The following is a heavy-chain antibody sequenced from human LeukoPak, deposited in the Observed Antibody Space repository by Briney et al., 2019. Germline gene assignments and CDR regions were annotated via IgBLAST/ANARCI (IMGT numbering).Heavy chain of an antibody. D-gene: IGHD1-26*01. Sequence: SETLSLTCAVYGGSFSGYYWSWIRQPPGKGLEWIGSIYYSGSTYYNPSLKSRVTISVDTSKNQFSLKLSSVTAADTAVYYCARQGGSYPSPPFVGAFDIWGQGTMVTVSS. J-gene: IGHJ3*02. CDR2: IYYSGST. CDR1: GGSFSGYY. V-gene: IGHV4-34*01. CDR3: ARQGGSYPSPPFVGAFDI.